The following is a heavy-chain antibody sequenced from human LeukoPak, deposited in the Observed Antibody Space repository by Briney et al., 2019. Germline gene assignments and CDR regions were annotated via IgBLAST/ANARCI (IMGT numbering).Heavy chain of an antibody. CDR3: ARDNVDSSSWFFDY. J-gene: IGHJ4*02. V-gene: IGHV1-2*02. D-gene: IGHD6-13*01. CDR1: GYTFTGYY. Sequence: GASVKVSCKASGYTFTGYYMHWVRQAPGQGLEWMGWINPNSGGTNYAQKFQGRVTMTRDTSISTAYMELSRLRSDDTAVYYCARDNVDSSSWFFDYWGQGTLVTVSS. CDR2: INPNSGGT.